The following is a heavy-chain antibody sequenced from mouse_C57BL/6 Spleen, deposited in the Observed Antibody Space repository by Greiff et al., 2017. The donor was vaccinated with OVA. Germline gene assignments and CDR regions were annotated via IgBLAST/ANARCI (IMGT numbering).Heavy chain of an antibody. V-gene: IGHV5-4*01. CDR3: ARDPFDY. J-gene: IGHJ2*01. CDR1: GFTFSSYA. CDR2: ISDGGSYT. Sequence: EVKLMESGGGLVKPGGSLKLSYAASGFTFSSYAMSWVRQTPEKRLEWVATISDGGSYTYYPDNVKGRFTISRDNAKNNLYLQMSHLKSEDTAMYYCARDPFDYWGQGTTLTVSS.